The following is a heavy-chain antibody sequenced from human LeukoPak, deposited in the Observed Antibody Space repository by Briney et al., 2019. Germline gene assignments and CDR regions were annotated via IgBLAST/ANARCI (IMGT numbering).Heavy chain of an antibody. CDR3: ARGMGYDSSGYYYRDFDY. V-gene: IGHV3-7*01. J-gene: IGHJ4*02. CDR1: GFTFGSYG. CDR2: IKKDGSEK. Sequence: GGSLRLSCAASGFTFGSYGMSWVRRAPGKGLEWVANIKKDGSEKYYVDSVKGRFTISRDNAKTSLYLQMNSLRAEDTAVYYCARGMGYDSSGYYYRDFDYWGQGTLVTVSS. D-gene: IGHD3-22*01.